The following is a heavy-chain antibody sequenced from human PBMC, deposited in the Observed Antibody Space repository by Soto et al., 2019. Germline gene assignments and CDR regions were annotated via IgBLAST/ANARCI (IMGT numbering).Heavy chain of an antibody. J-gene: IGHJ4*02. V-gene: IGHV4-39*07. Sequence: SETLSLTXSVFGDSIRSAHYFWGWVRQPPGKGLEWIGSIYHSGATFYDPYLRSRVTLSVDTSKNQFSLKLSSVTAADTAVYYCARGGEGYRIWYSSSSRGGFSDYWGQGTLVTVSS. CDR3: ARGGEGYRIWYSSSSRGGFSDY. CDR1: GDSIRSAHYF. D-gene: IGHD6-6*01. CDR2: IYHSGAT.